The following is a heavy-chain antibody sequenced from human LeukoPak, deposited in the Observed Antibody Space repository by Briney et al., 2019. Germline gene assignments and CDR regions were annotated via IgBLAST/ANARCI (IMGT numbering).Heavy chain of an antibody. CDR3: ARDASGDPWDY. D-gene: IGHD4-17*01. CDR1: GYTFTSYD. V-gene: IGHV1-8*01. CDR2: MNPNSGDT. Sequence: GASVKVSCKASGYTFTSYDINWVRQATGQGLEWLGWMNPNSGDTLYAQKFQGRFTMTRNTSISTAYMELSSLRSDDTAVYYCARDASGDPWDYWGQGTLVTVSS. J-gene: IGHJ4*02.